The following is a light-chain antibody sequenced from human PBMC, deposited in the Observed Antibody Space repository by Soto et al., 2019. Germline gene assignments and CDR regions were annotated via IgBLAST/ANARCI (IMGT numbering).Light chain of an antibody. V-gene: IGKV1-27*01. CDR1: QGISNS. CDR3: QKYNSAPLT. J-gene: IGKJ4*01. Sequence: DIQLTQSPSFLSASVGDRVTITCRASQGISNSLAWYQQRPGKVPKLLIHGASILQSVVPTRFSGSGSGASFALTISSLQPEDVATYYCQKYNSAPLTFGGGTKVDI. CDR2: GAS.